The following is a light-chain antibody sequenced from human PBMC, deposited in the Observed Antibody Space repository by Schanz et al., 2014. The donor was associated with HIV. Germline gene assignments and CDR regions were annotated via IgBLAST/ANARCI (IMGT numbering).Light chain of an antibody. CDR1: SSDVGGYKY. CDR3: SSYEGIHNWV. CDR2: DVD. V-gene: IGLV2-14*01. J-gene: IGLJ3*02. Sequence: QSALTQPASVSGSPGQSITISCTGTSSDVGGYKYVSWYQQYPGKAPKLIIFDVDNRPSGASNRFSGSKSGNTASLTISGLQAEDEADYYCSSYEGIHNWVFGGGTKLTVL.